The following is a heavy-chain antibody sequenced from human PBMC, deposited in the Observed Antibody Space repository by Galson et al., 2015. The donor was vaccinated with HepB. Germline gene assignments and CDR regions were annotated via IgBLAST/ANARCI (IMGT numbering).Heavy chain of an antibody. CDR2: INHSGST. Sequence: SETLSLTCAVYGGSFSGYYWSWIRQPPRKGLEWIGEINHSGSTNYNPSLKSRVTISVDTSKNQFSLKLSSVTAADTAVYYCARGKDIVVATRGAHPYYYYGMDVWGQGTTVTVSS. CDR1: GGSFSGYY. D-gene: IGHD2-2*01. V-gene: IGHV4-34*01. J-gene: IGHJ6*02. CDR3: ARGKDIVVATRGAHPYYYYGMDV.